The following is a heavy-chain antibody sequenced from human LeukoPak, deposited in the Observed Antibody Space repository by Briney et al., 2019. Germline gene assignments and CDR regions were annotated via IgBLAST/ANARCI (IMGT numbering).Heavy chain of an antibody. J-gene: IGHJ4*02. CDR3: ARRVRDDNSGYLYYFDY. D-gene: IGHD3-22*01. V-gene: IGHV3-21*01. CDR1: GFTFSSYS. CDR2: ISSSSTYI. Sequence: NPGGSLRLSCAASGFTFSSYSMNWVRQAPGKGLEWVSSISSSSTYIYYADSVKGRFTISRDNAKNSLYLQMNSLRAEDTAVYYCARRVRDDNSGYLYYFDYWGQGTLVTVSS.